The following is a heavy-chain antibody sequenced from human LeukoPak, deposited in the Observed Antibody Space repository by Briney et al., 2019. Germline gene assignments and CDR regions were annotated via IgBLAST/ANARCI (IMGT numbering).Heavy chain of an antibody. CDR3: ARDSDSSGYYYINWFDP. CDR1: GGSISSGSYY. Sequence: SETLSLTCNVSGGSISSGSYYWSWIRQPAGKGLEWIGRIYTSGSTNYNPSLKSRVTISVDTSKNQFSLKLSSVTAADTAVYYCARDSDSSGYYYINWFDPWGQGTLVTVSS. V-gene: IGHV4-61*02. J-gene: IGHJ5*02. CDR2: IYTSGST. D-gene: IGHD3-22*01.